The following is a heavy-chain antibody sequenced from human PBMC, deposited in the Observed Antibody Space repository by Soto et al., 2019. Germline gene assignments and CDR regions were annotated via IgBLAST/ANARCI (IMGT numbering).Heavy chain of an antibody. J-gene: IGHJ4*02. CDR2: INPNGGT. CDR1: GYRLRDYY. V-gene: IGHV1-2*02. Sequence: GDSGRVDCEAAGYRLRDYYMHWVREAPGQGLEWMGWINPNGGTNYAQKFQGRVTMTRDTSISTAYMELSRLRSDDTAVYYCARSLTTLTTLLDYWGQGTLVTVSS. D-gene: IGHD4-17*01. CDR3: ARSLTTLTTLLDY.